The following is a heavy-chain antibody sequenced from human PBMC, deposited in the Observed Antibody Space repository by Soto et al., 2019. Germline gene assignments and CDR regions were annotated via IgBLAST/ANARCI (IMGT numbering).Heavy chain of an antibody. Sequence: QVQLVESGGGVVQPGRSLRLXCAASXXTFTXFGMHWVRQAPGKGLEWVAVIRFDGSNTYYADSVKGRFTISRDNPKNMLYLQMNSLRAEDTAIYYCARDGVGTTTYFGYFDYWGLGTLVTVSS. V-gene: IGHV3-33*01. J-gene: IGHJ4*02. CDR1: XXTFTXFG. CDR2: IRFDGSNT. D-gene: IGHD1-26*01. CDR3: ARDGVGTTTYFGYFDY.